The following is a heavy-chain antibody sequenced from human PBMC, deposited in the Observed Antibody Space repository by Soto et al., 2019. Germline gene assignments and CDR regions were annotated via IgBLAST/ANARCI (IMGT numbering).Heavy chain of an antibody. J-gene: IGHJ4*02. CDR1: GGSFSGYY. CDR2: INHSGST. D-gene: IGHD3-22*01. V-gene: IGHV4-34*01. Sequence: SETLSLTCAVYGGSFSGYYWSWIRQPPGKGLEWIGEINHSGSTNYNPSLKSRVTISVDTSKNHFSLNLSSVTAADTAVYFCARAKTTMIVPENYWGQGTLVPSPQ. CDR3: ARAKTTMIVPENY.